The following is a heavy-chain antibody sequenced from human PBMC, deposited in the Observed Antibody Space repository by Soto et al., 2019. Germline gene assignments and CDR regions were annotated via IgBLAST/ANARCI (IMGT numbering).Heavy chain of an antibody. CDR3: ARDDIPGRAVAIYGMDV. D-gene: IGHD6-19*01. Sequence: VGSLRLSCAASGFTFINYGMHCFLQSPVKVLEWVAVIWYDGSNKYYADSVKGRFTISRDNSKNTLYLQMNSLRAEDTAVYYCARDDIPGRAVAIYGMDVWGQGTTVTVSS. CDR1: GFTFINYG. CDR2: IWYDGSNK. V-gene: IGHV3-33*01. J-gene: IGHJ6*02.